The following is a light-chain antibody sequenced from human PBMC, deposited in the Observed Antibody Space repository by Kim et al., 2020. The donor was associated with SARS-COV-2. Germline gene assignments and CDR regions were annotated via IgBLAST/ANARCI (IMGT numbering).Light chain of an antibody. CDR2: YDS. J-gene: IGLJ2*01. Sequence: PGKPAGITCGGNNIGSKSVHWYQQKPGQTPVLVIYYDSDRPSGIPERFSGSNSGNTATLTISRVEAGDEADYYCQVWDSSSDHVVFGGGTQLTVL. V-gene: IGLV3-21*04. CDR3: QVWDSSSDHVV. CDR1: NIGSKS.